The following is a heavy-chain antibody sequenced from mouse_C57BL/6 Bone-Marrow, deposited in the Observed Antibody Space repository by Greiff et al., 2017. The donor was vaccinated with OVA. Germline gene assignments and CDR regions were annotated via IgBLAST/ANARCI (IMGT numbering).Heavy chain of an antibody. CDR3: TRGSSYAMEY. CDR1: GYTFTDYE. V-gene: IGHV1-15*01. Sequence: QVQLQQSGAELVRPGASVTLSCKASGYTFTDYEMHWVKQTPVHGLEWIGAIDPETGGTAYNQKFKGKATLTADKSSSTAYMELRSLTSEDSAVYYCTRGSSYAMEYWGQGTSVTVSS. J-gene: IGHJ4*01. D-gene: IGHD1-1*01. CDR2: IDPETGGT.